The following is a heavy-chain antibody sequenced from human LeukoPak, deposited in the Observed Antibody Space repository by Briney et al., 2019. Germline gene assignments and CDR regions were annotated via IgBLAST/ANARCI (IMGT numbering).Heavy chain of an antibody. Sequence: RASVKVSCTASGYTFTSYAMNWVRQAPGQGLEWMGWINTNTGNPTYAQGFTGRFVFSLDTSVSTAYLQISSLKAEDTAVYYCARAGIARAAAANYYYYYYMDVWGKGTTVTVSS. CDR3: ARAGIARAAAANYYYYYYMDV. CDR1: GYTFTSYA. V-gene: IGHV7-4-1*02. D-gene: IGHD6-13*01. CDR2: INTNTGNP. J-gene: IGHJ6*03.